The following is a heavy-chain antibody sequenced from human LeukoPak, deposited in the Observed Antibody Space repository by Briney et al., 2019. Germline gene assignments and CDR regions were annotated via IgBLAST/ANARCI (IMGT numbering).Heavy chain of an antibody. CDR2: IWNDGSNK. D-gene: IGHD3-10*01. CDR1: GFTVSSSY. V-gene: IGHV3-33*08. CDR3: ARASGPFDY. Sequence: GGPLRLSCAASGFTVSSSYMSWVRQAPGKGLEWVAVIWNDGSNKYYADSVKGRFTISRDNSKNTLYLQMNSLRAEDTAVYSCARASGPFDYWGQGTLVTVSS. J-gene: IGHJ4*02.